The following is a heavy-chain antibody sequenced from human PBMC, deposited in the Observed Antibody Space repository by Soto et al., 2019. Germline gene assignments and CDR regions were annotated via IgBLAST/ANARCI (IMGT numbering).Heavy chain of an antibody. J-gene: IGHJ6*02. V-gene: IGHV4-59*01. CDR1: GASISSYY. CDR3: ARDSDYGMDV. CDR2: LYYSGST. Sequence: SETLSLTCNVSGASISSYYWSWIRQPPGKGLEWIGYLYYSGSTSYNPSLKSRVTISVDMSKKQLFLKVSSVTAADTAVYYCARDSDYGMDVWGQGRKVTVSS.